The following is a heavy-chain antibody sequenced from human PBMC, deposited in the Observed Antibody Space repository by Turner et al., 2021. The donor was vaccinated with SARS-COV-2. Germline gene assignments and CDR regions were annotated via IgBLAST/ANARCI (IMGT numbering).Heavy chain of an antibody. V-gene: IGHV3-9*01. CDR2: GSWNSGTI. CDR3: AKDIGLRYSGYDWTGAFDI. Sequence: EVQLVESGGGLVQPGRSLSLSCAASGFTLDDYALHWVRQAPGKGLEWVSGGSWNSGTIGYADSVKGRFTIARDNAKNSLYLQMNSLRAEDTALYYCAKDIGLRYSGYDWTGAFDIWGKGTMVTVSS. D-gene: IGHD5-12*01. CDR1: GFTLDDYA. J-gene: IGHJ3*02.